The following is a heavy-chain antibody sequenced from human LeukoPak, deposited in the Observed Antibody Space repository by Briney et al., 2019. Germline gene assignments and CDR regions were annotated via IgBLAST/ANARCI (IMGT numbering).Heavy chain of an antibody. J-gene: IGHJ5*02. CDR1: GDSIRSSIYY. Sequence: PSETLSLTCGVSGDSIRSSIYYWGWIRQPPGKGLEWIGEINHSGSTNYNPSLKSRVTISVDTSKNQFSLKLSSVTAADTAVYYCARGPARFDPWGQGTLVTVSS. CDR3: ARGPARFDP. CDR2: INHSGST. V-gene: IGHV4-39*07.